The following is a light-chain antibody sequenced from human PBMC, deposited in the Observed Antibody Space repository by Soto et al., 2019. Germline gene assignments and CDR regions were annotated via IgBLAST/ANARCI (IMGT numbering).Light chain of an antibody. V-gene: IGLV4-69*01. Sequence: QSVLPQSPSASASLGASVKLTCTLSSGHRSYAIAWHQQQPEKGPRYLMKLDSDGSHTKGDAIPDRFSGSSSGAERYLTISSLQSEDEADYYCQTWGTGIHVVFGGGTKLTVL. CDR1: SGHRSYA. CDR2: LDSDGSH. CDR3: QTWGTGIHVV. J-gene: IGLJ2*01.